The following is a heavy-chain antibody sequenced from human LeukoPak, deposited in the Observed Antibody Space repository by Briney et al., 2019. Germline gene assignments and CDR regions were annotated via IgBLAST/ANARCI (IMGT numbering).Heavy chain of an antibody. Sequence: GASVKVSCKASGGTFSSYAISWVRQAPGQGLEWMGGIIPIFGTANYAQKFQGRVTITADESTSTAYMELSSLRSEDTAVYYCASRGHRGAFDIWGQGTMVTVSS. CDR3: ASRGHRGAFDI. J-gene: IGHJ3*02. CDR1: GGTFSSYA. V-gene: IGHV1-69*13. D-gene: IGHD3-10*01. CDR2: IIPIFGTA.